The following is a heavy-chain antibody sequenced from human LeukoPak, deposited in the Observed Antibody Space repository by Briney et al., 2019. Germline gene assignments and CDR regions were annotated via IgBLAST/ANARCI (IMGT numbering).Heavy chain of an antibody. CDR3: ARSEPGDAFDI. CDR1: GYSISGGYY. CDR2: IYHSGST. Sequence: SETLSLTCTVSGYSISGGYYWGWIRQPPGKGLEWIGSIYHSGSTYYNPSLKSRVTISVDTSKNHFSLKLSSVTAADTAVYYCARSEPGDAFDIWGQGTMVTVSS. J-gene: IGHJ3*02. V-gene: IGHV4-38-2*02. D-gene: IGHD1-26*01.